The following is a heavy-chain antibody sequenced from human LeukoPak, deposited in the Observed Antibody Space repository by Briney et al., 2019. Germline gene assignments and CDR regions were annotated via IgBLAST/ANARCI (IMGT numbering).Heavy chain of an antibody. V-gene: IGHV4-39*01. CDR3: ARHYYGSGSQDFDY. CDR1: GGSISSSSYY. D-gene: IGHD3-10*01. CDR2: IYYSGST. Sequence: SETLSLTCTVSGGSISSSSYYRGWIRQPPGKGLEWIESIYYSGSTYYNPSLKSRVTISVDTSKNQFSLKLSSVTAADTAVYYCARHYYGSGSQDFDYWGQGTLVTVSS. J-gene: IGHJ4*02.